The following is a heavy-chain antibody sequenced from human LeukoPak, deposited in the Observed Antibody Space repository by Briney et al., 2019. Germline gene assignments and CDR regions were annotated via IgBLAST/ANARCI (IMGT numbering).Heavy chain of an antibody. V-gene: IGHV1-8*01. CDR1: XXXVINYV. CDR3: TRGRGGTIVRGYMDY. J-gene: IGHJ4*02. CDR2: MSSNSGDT. Sequence: APVKVSXKAXXXXVINYVIMCGAQATGQGLGWLGWMSSNSGDTGYAQKFQGRVTMTRDTSMSTAYMELSSLRFEDPAVYSCTRGRGGTIVRGYMDYWGQGTLVTVSS. D-gene: IGHD3-10*01.